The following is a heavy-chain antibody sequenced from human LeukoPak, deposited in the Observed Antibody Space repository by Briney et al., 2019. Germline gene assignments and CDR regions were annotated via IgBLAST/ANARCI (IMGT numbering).Heavy chain of an antibody. J-gene: IGHJ4*02. V-gene: IGHV4-59*01. CDR2: IYYSGST. Sequence: SETLSLTCTVSGGSISSYYWSWIRQPPGKGLEWIGHIYYSGSTNYNPSLKSRLTISIDTSKNQFSLRLSSVAAADTAVYYCARGAAGYSYGWGQGTLVTVSS. CDR1: GGSISSYY. D-gene: IGHD5-18*01. CDR3: ARGAAGYSYG.